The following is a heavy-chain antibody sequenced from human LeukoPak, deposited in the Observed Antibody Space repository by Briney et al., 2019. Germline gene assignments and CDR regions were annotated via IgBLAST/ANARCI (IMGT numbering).Heavy chain of an antibody. D-gene: IGHD3-9*01. Sequence: GGSLRLSCAASGFTFSDCYMSWIRQAPGKGLEWISYISSSGDAVYYAEYVKARFTVSRDNAKNSLYLQVNTLRAEDTAVYYCARGIRDGSTARYSYYYMDVWGKGTTVTVSS. CDR1: GFTFSDCY. J-gene: IGHJ6*03. V-gene: IGHV3-11*04. CDR3: ARGIRDGSTARYSYYYMDV. CDR2: ISSSGDAV.